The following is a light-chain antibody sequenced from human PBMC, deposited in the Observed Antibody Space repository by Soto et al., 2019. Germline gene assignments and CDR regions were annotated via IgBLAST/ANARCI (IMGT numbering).Light chain of an antibody. CDR1: QGISSY. Sequence: AIRMTQSPSSFSASTGDRVTITCRASQGISSYLAWYQQKPGKAPKLLIYAAPTLQSGVPSRFSGSGSGTDFTLTISCLQSEDFATYYCQQYYSYPRTFGGGTKVEIK. J-gene: IGKJ4*01. CDR2: AAP. CDR3: QQYYSYPRT. V-gene: IGKV1-8*01.